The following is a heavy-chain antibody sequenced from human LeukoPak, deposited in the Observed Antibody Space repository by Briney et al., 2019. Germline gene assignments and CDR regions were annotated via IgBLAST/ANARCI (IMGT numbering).Heavy chain of an antibody. CDR2: MNPNSGNT. Sequence: GASVKVSCKASGYTFTSYDINWVRQATGQGLEWMGWMNPNSGNTGYAQKFQGRVTMTRNTSISTAYMELSSLRSEDTAVYYCARSFGVYDFWSGYPYYYYYYMDVWGKGTTVTVSS. CDR1: GYTFTSYD. V-gene: IGHV1-8*01. D-gene: IGHD3-3*01. J-gene: IGHJ6*03. CDR3: ARSFGVYDFWSGYPYYYYYYMDV.